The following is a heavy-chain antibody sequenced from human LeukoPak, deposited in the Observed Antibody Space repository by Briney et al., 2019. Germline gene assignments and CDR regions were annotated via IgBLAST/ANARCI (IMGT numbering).Heavy chain of an antibody. CDR2: ITDTGYT. CDR3: AKGPLYNIAGSYI. CDR1: GFIFSSLS. V-gene: IGHV3-23*01. Sequence: GGSLRLSCAASGFIFSSLSMTWVRQAPGKGLEWVSTITDTGYTYNADSVKGRFTISRDNSKNTLYLQMSSLRAEDTAVYYCAKGPLYNIAGSYIWGQGTLVTVSS. D-gene: IGHD1-26*01. J-gene: IGHJ4*02.